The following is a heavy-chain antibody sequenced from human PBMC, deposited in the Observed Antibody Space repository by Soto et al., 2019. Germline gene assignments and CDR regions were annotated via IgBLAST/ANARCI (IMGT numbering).Heavy chain of an antibody. D-gene: IGHD2-21*02. CDR2: MYNTGST. Sequence: PSETLSHTCPVSGGSISGYYWSWIRQPPGKGLEWIGYMYNTGSTVYNPSFKSRVTISVDTSKNQFSLKLNSVTAADTAVYYCARDLWGYCGTDCYPLDVWGQGTTVTVSS. CDR3: ARDLWGYCGTDCYPLDV. CDR1: GGSISGYY. J-gene: IGHJ6*02. V-gene: IGHV4-59*01.